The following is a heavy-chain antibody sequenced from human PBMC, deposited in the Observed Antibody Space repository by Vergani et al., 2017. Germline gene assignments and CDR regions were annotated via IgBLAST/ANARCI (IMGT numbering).Heavy chain of an antibody. CDR2: INSNSGDR. Sequence: QVQLVQSGAEVKKPGASVKVSCKTSGYTFSGYYIHWVRQAPGQGPEWMGWINSNSGDRGSAQKFQGRLTLTRDTSTSTLYMELSRLTSDDTAVYYCAREMLTGKAIDVWGQGTTVTVSS. J-gene: IGHJ6*02. D-gene: IGHD3-9*01. CDR3: AREMLTGKAIDV. CDR1: GYTFSGYY. V-gene: IGHV1-2*02.